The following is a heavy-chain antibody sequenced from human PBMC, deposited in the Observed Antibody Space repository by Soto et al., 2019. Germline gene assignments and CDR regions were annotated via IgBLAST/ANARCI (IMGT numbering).Heavy chain of an antibody. CDR2: IVVGSGNT. V-gene: IGHV1-58*01. CDR1: GFTFTSSA. CDR3: GDAILGTRAYLAF. Sequence: KRSCKASGFTFTSSAVQWVRQARGQRLEWIGWIVVGSGNTNYSQKFQERVTITRDMSTSTAYMELSSLRSEDTAVYYCGDAILGTRAYLAFWGKGTPV. D-gene: IGHD1-26*01. J-gene: IGHJ4*02.